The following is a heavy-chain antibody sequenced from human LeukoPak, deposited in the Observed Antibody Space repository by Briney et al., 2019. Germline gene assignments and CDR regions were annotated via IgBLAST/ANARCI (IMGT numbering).Heavy chain of an antibody. CDR3: ARATVRGAYFDY. D-gene: IGHD3-10*01. Sequence: SETLSLTCAVYGGSFSGYYWSWIRQPPGKGLDWIGEINHSGSTNYNPSLKSRVTISVDTSKNQFSLKLSSVTAADTAVYYCARATVRGAYFDYWGQGTLVTVSS. V-gene: IGHV4-34*01. J-gene: IGHJ4*02. CDR1: GGSFSGYY. CDR2: INHSGST.